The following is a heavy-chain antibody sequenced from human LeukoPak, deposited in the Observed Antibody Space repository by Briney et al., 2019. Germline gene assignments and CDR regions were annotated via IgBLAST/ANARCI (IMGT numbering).Heavy chain of an antibody. Sequence: GGTLRLSCAASGFTFTNHGMSWVRQALGKGLEWVSAISGSGGSTYYADSVKGRFTISRDNSKNTLYLQMNSLRAEDTAVYYCAKDRHRGTIVGATVDYWGQGTLVTVSS. CDR2: ISGSGGST. CDR1: GFTFTNHG. J-gene: IGHJ4*02. CDR3: AKDRHRGTIVGATVDY. V-gene: IGHV3-23*01. D-gene: IGHD1-26*01.